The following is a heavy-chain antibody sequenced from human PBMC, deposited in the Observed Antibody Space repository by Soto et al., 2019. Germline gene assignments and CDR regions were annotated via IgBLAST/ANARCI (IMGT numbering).Heavy chain of an antibody. V-gene: IGHV1-69*01. D-gene: IGHD3-22*01. CDR1: GGTFTYDG. CDR3: ARDLGTTIAGPPRRETYGWLDP. Sequence: QVQLVQSGAEVKRPGSSVKLSCKASGGTFTYDGISWVRQAPGQGLEWMGGIIPIMGTATYAQKFQGRLTITADQSPSTAYMELSRLGSEDTALYYCARDLGTTIAGPPRRETYGWLDPWGQGTLVPVSS. CDR2: IIPIMGTA. J-gene: IGHJ5*02.